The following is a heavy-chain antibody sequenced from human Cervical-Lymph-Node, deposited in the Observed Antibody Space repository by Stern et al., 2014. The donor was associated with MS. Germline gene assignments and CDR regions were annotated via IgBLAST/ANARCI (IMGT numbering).Heavy chain of an antibody. Sequence: QDQLVQSGAEVKKPGASVKVSCKASGYTFTINYMHWVRQAPGQGLEWIGIINPTGGSAHYAQKFQGRVTMTRDTSTSTVYMELSSLRSEDTALYFCAREGSRAIGMGFDYWGQGTPVTVSS. V-gene: IGHV1-46*01. CDR3: AREGSRAIGMGFDY. J-gene: IGHJ4*02. D-gene: IGHD1-26*01. CDR1: GYTFTINY. CDR2: INPTGGSA.